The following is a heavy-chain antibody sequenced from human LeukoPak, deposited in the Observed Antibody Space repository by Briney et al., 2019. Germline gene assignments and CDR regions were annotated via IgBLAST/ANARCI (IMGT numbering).Heavy chain of an antibody. Sequence: PGGSLRLSCAASGFTFSSYWMSWVRQAPGKGLEWVANIKQDGSEKYYVDSVKGRFTISRDNSKNTLYLQMNSLRAEDTAVYYCVGYLGGEDYGALSYWGQGTLITVSS. V-gene: IGHV3-7*03. J-gene: IGHJ4*02. CDR2: IKQDGSEK. D-gene: IGHD3-16*01. CDR3: VGYLGGEDYGALSY. CDR1: GFTFSSYW.